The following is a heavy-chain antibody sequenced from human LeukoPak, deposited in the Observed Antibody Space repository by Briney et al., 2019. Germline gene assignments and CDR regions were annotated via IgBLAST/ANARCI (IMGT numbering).Heavy chain of an antibody. V-gene: IGHV4-59*08. CDR2: IRYSGSA. CDR3: ARLVYDSRGYYFDY. J-gene: IGHJ4*02. Sequence: SETLSFTCTVSGGSISTYYWSWIRQPPGKGLEWIGYIRYSGSANYNPSLRSRVTISIDTSKNQFSLKLSSVTAADTAVYHCARLVYDSRGYYFDYWGQGTLVTVSS. D-gene: IGHD3-22*01. CDR1: GGSISTYY.